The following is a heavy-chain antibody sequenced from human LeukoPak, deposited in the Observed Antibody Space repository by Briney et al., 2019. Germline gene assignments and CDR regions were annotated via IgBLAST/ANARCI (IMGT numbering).Heavy chain of an antibody. CDR3: ARQVGATKGYYYYYYMDV. Sequence: GGSLRLSCAASGFTFSSYWMSWVRQAPGKGLEWVSVIYSGGSTYYADSVKGRFTISRDNSKNTLYLQMNSLRAEDTAVYYCARQVGATKGYYYYYYMDVWGKGTTVTVSS. CDR1: GFTFSSYW. J-gene: IGHJ6*03. V-gene: IGHV3-66*04. CDR2: IYSGGST. D-gene: IGHD1-26*01.